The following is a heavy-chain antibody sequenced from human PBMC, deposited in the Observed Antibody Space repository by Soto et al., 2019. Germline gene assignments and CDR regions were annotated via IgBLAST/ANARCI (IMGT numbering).Heavy chain of an antibody. J-gene: IGHJ6*02. Sequence: GGSLRLSCAASGFTFSSYSMNWVRQAPGKGLEWVSSISSSSSYIYYADSVKGRFTISRDNAKNSLYLQMNSLRAEDTAVYYCARGSVPAATYDFWSGYYYYYYGMDVWGQGTTVTVSS. D-gene: IGHD3-3*01. CDR2: ISSSSSYI. V-gene: IGHV3-21*01. CDR3: ARGSVPAATYDFWSGYYYYYYGMDV. CDR1: GFTFSSYS.